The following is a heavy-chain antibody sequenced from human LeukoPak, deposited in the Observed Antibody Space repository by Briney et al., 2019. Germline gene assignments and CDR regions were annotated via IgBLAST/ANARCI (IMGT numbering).Heavy chain of an antibody. V-gene: IGHV4-59*08. D-gene: IGHD3-22*01. Sequence: SETLSLTCTVSGGSISRYYWSWIRQPPGKGLEWIGYIFYSGSTNYNPSLKGRVTISVDTSQNQFSLKLSSVTAADTAIYYCARHLYESRGQTSFDYWGQGTLVTVSS. CDR1: GGSISRYY. J-gene: IGHJ4*02. CDR3: ARHLYESRGQTSFDY. CDR2: IFYSGST.